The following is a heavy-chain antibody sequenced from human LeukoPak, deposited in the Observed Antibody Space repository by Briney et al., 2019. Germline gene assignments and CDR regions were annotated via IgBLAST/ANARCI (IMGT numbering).Heavy chain of an antibody. CDR1: GGTFSSYA. Sequence: ASVKVSCKASGGTFSSYAISWVRQAPGQGLEWMGGIIPIFGTANYAQKFQGRVTITADESTSTAYMELSSLRSGDTAVYYCARTDTAMVNLDYWGQGTLVTVSS. V-gene: IGHV1-69*13. D-gene: IGHD5-18*01. J-gene: IGHJ4*02. CDR3: ARTDTAMVNLDY. CDR2: IIPIFGTA.